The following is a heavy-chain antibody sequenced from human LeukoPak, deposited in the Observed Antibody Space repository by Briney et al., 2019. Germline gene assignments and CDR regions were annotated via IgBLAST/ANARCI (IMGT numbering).Heavy chain of an antibody. J-gene: IGHJ4*02. CDR2: ISAYNGNT. V-gene: IGHV1-18*01. D-gene: IGHD3-10*01. Sequence: ASVKVSCKASGYTFTSYGISWVRQAPGQGLEWMGWISAYNGNTNYAQKLQGRVTMTTDTFTSTAYMELRSLRSDDTAVYYCARDSMVRGVIITLNLDYWGQGTLVTVSS. CDR3: ARDSMVRGVIITLNLDY. CDR1: GYTFTSYG.